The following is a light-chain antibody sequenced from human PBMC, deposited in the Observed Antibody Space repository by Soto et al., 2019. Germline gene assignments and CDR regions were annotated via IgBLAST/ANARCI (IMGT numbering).Light chain of an antibody. V-gene: IGKV3-15*01. CDR1: RSVSSN. Sequence: IVRNQSPATLSLSPGARATLSCRASRSVSSNLAWYQQKPGQAPRLLIYGVSTRATGTPARFSGSGSGTEFTLTISSLLFVNLPPPKSKHYTNSPPITSDQRRRPAIK. J-gene: IGKJ5*01. CDR2: GVS. CDR3: KHYTNSPPIT.